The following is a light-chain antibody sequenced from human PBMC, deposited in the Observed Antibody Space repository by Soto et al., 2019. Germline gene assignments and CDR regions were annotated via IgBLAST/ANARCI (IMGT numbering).Light chain of an antibody. CDR1: SGFVGSFSL. CDR2: EGH. J-gene: IGLJ1*01. Sequence: QSALAQPASVSGSPGQSITISCTGTSGFVGSFSLVSWYQQHPGKAPKVMISEGHRRPSGVPDRFSGSTSGNTASLTISGLQAEDEADYSCCSFAGSYTYVFGGGTKAPS. CDR3: CSFAGSYTYV. V-gene: IGLV2-23*01.